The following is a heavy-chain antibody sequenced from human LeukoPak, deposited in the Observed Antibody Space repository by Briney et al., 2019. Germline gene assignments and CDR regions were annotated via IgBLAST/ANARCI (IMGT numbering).Heavy chain of an antibody. CDR2: IYDRGST. Sequence: SSQTLSLTCTVSGGSISSGDFYWSWIRQPPGKGLEWIGFIYDRGSTYTNPSLKSRVTISVYTSKNQFSLKLTSVTAADTAVYYCARGEYFYGSGNYYGFDYWGQGTLVTV. D-gene: IGHD3-10*01. J-gene: IGHJ4*02. CDR3: ARGEYFYGSGNYYGFDY. CDR1: GGSISSGDFY. V-gene: IGHV4-30-4*01.